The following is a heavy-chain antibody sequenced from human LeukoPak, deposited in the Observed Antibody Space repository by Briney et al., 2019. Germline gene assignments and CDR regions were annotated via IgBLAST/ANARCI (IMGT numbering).Heavy chain of an antibody. D-gene: IGHD6-19*01. CDR1: GFTFSNAW. J-gene: IGHJ4*02. CDR3: TTDPYSSGWHSFDY. V-gene: IGHV3-15*01. Sequence: GGSLRLSCAASGFTFSNAWMSWVRQAPGKGLEWVGRIKSKTDGGTTDYAIPVKGRFTITRDDSKNTLYLQMNSLKTEDTAVNYCTTDPYSSGWHSFDYWGQGTLVTVSS. CDR2: IKSKTDGGTT.